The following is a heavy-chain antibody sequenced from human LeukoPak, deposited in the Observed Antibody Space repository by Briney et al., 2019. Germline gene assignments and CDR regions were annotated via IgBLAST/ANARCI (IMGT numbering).Heavy chain of an antibody. CDR2: ISGSGGST. D-gene: IGHD3-10*01. V-gene: IGHV3-23*01. CDR1: GFTFSSYG. J-gene: IGHJ4*02. Sequence: GGSLRLSCAASGFTFSSYGMSWVRQAPGKGLEWVSAISGSGGSTYYADSVKGRFTISRDNSKNTLYLQMNSLRAEDTAVYYCARGSPTMVRGVIITRFDYWGQGTLVTVSS. CDR3: ARGSPTMVRGVIITRFDY.